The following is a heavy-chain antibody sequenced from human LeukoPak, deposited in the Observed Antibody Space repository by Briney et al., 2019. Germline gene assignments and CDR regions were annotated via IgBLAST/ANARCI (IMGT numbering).Heavy chain of an antibody. J-gene: IGHJ4*02. CDR2: INPNSGGT. D-gene: IGHD3-10*01. CDR3: ARDFGITMVRGVSGY. Sequence: AASVKVSCKASGYTFTGYYMHWVRQAPGQGLEWMGWINPNSGGTNYAQKFQGRVTMTRDTSISTAYMELSRLRSDDTAVYYCARDFGITMVRGVSGYWGQGTLVTVSS. CDR1: GYTFTGYY. V-gene: IGHV1-2*02.